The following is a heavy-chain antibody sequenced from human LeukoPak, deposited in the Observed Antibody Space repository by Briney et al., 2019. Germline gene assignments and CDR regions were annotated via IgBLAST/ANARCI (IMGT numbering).Heavy chain of an antibody. Sequence: PGGSLRLSCAASGFTFSSYAMYWVRQAPGKGLEWVAVISYDGSNKYYADSVKGRFTISRDNSKNTLYLQMNSLRAEDTAVYYCARGVSYSSSPPHYWGQGTLVTVSS. V-gene: IGHV3-30-3*01. CDR2: ISYDGSNK. CDR3: ARGVSYSSSPPHY. D-gene: IGHD6-13*01. J-gene: IGHJ4*02. CDR1: GFTFSSYA.